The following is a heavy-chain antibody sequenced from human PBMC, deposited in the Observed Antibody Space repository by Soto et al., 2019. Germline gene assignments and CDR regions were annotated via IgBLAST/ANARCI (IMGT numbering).Heavy chain of an antibody. CDR3: AASYYAILTGYFAFDI. D-gene: IGHD3-9*01. CDR2: IYDSGST. Sequence: SDTLSHTCTVYCTYFSHFYWSWIRQAPGKGLGWLGYIYDSGSTNYNPSVKSRVTMSVDTSKTQFSLDLGSVTAADTAVYFCAASYYAILTGYFAFDIWGHGTMVT. J-gene: IGHJ3*02. CDR1: CTYFSHFY. V-gene: IGHV4-59*07.